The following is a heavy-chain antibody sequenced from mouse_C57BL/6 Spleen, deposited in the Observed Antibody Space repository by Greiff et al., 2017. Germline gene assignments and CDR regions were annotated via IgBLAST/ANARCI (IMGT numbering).Heavy chain of an antibody. CDR1: GYAFSSSW. D-gene: IGHD1-1*01. Sequence: VQLQQSGPELVKPGASVKISCKASGYAFSSSWMNWVKQRPGKGLEWIGRIYPGDGDTNYNGKFKGKATLTADKSSSTAYMQLSSLTSTASSFYITANYGSSNGYVDVWGTGTTVTVSS. V-gene: IGHV1-82*01. CDR3: ANYGSSNGYVDV. CDR2: IYPGDGDT. J-gene: IGHJ1*03.